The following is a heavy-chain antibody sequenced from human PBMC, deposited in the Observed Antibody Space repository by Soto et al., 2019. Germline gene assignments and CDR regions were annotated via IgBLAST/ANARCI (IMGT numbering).Heavy chain of an antibody. D-gene: IGHD3-10*01. CDR2: ISSSAVYI. CDR3: VRGGVDDYSTQRLNFDN. V-gene: IGHV3-21*01. Sequence: GGSLRLSCAASGFNFITYSLSWVRQAPGQGLEWVASISSSAVYIDYADSAKGRFTISRDNANNSLYLQMNSLRAEDTATYHFVRGGVDDYSTQRLNFDNWGQGTLVTVSS. J-gene: IGHJ4*02. CDR1: GFNFITYS.